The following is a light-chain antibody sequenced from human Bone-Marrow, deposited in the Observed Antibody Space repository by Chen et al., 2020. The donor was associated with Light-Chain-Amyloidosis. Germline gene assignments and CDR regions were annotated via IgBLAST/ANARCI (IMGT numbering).Light chain of an antibody. J-gene: IGLJ1*01. CDR1: STNIGSNT. V-gene: IGLV1-44*01. Sequence: SVVTQPPSASGTPGQRVTISCSGSSTNIGSNTINWYQQLPGTAPKLLIHTNNQRPSGVPDRFSGAKSGTSAALAIRGLQSDDEADYYWSAWDDNRIAYVLGTGTKVTVL. CDR3: SAWDDNRIAYV. CDR2: TNN.